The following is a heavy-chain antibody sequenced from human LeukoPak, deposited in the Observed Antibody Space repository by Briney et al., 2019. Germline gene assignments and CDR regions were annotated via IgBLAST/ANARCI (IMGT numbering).Heavy chain of an antibody. CDR2: IYYSGST. J-gene: IGHJ4*02. Sequence: SETLSLTCTVSGGSISSYYWSWIRQPPGKGLEWIGYIYYSGSTYYNPSLKSRVTISVDTSKNQFSLKLSSVTAADTAVYYCARDAAAGTTENDYWGQGTLVTVSS. D-gene: IGHD6-13*01. CDR1: GGSISSYY. V-gene: IGHV4-59*12. CDR3: ARDAAAGTTENDY.